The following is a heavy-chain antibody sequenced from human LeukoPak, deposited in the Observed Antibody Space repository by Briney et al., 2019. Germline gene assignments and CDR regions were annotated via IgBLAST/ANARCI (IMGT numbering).Heavy chain of an antibody. V-gene: IGHV3-48*04. CDR3: AREDWIQLGGDYYYGMDV. J-gene: IGHJ6*02. Sequence: GGSLRLSCAASGFTFSSYSMNWVRQAPGKGLEWVPFISSSSSTKFYADSVKGRFTISRDNAKNSLYLQMNSLRAEDTAVYYCAREDWIQLGGDYYYGMDVWGQGTTVTVSS. CDR1: GFTFSSYS. CDR2: ISSSSSTK. D-gene: IGHD5-18*01.